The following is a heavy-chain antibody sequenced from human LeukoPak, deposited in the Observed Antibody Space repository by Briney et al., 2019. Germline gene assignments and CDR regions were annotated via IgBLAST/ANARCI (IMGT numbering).Heavy chain of an antibody. V-gene: IGHV3-7*01. D-gene: IGHD3-10*01. CDR1: GFTFSSYW. CDR2: IKQAGSEK. CDR3: ARARGFFDY. Sequence: GGSLRLSCAAPGFTFSSYWMSWVRQAPGKGLEWVANIKQAGSEKYYVDSVKGRFTISRDNAENSLYLQMNSLRAEDTAVYYCARARGFFDYWGQGTLVTVTS. J-gene: IGHJ4*02.